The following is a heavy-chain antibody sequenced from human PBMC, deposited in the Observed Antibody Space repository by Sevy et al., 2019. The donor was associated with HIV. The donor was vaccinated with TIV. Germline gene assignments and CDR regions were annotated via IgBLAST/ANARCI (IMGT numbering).Heavy chain of an antibody. V-gene: IGHV3-23*01. J-gene: IGHJ3*02. Sequence: GGSLRLSCKPSGFTFTSYAMNWVRQAPGKGLEWISTIYGSGGVTYYADSVKGRFTISRDKSKNTLYLQMNSLRIEDTALYYCAGGRYDSSGSFDALDIWGQGTLVTVSS. CDR3: AGGRYDSSGSFDALDI. CDR2: IYGSGGVT. CDR1: GFTFTSYA. D-gene: IGHD3-22*01.